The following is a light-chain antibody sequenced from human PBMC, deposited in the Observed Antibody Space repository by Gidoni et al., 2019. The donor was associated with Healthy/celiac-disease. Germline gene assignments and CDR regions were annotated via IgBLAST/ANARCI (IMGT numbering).Light chain of an antibody. J-gene: IGKJ3*01. CDR2: AAS. Sequence: IQLTQSPSSLSASVGDRVTITCRASQGISSYLAWYQQKPGKAPKLLIYAASTLQSGVPSRFSGSGSGTDFTLTISSLQPEDVATDYCQQLNSYPPITFGPGTKVDIK. V-gene: IGKV1-9*01. CDR3: QQLNSYPPIT. CDR1: QGISSY.